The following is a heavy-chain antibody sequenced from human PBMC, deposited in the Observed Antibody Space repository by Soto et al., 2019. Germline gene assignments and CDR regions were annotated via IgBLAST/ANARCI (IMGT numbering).Heavy chain of an antibody. V-gene: IGHV1-69*13. D-gene: IGHD1-1*01. Sequence: GASVKVSCKASGYTFTSYGISWVRQAPGQGLEWMGGIIPIFGTANYAQKFQGRVTITADESTSTAYMELSSLRSEDTAVYYCAKRHNAGGYYYYGMDVWGQRTTVTVSS. CDR3: AKRHNAGGYYYYGMDV. J-gene: IGHJ6*02. CDR1: GYTFTSYG. CDR2: IIPIFGTA.